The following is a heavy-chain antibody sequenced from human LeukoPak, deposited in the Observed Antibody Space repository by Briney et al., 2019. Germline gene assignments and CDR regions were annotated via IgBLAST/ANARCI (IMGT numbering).Heavy chain of an antibody. Sequence: ASVKVSCKASGYSFTSYYMHWVRQAPGQGLEWMGIINPSGGSTSYAQKFQGRVTMTRDMSTSTVYMELSSLRSEDTAVYYCARDYYDSVYAFDIWGQGTMVTVSS. CDR2: INPSGGST. J-gene: IGHJ3*02. V-gene: IGHV1-46*01. D-gene: IGHD3-22*01. CDR3: ARDYYDSVYAFDI. CDR1: GYSFTSYY.